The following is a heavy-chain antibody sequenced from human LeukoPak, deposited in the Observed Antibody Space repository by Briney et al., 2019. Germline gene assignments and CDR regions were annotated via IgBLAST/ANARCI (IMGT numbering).Heavy chain of an antibody. CDR2: IIPIFGTA. CDR3: AREGDGYNEFDY. V-gene: IGHV1-69*05. CDR1: GGTFSSYA. J-gene: IGHJ4*02. D-gene: IGHD5-24*01. Sequence: SVKVSCKASGGTFSSYAISWVRQAPGQGLEWMGGIIPIFGTANYAQKFQGRVTITTDESTSTAYMELSSLRSEDTAVYYCAREGDGYNEFDYWGQGTLVTVSS.